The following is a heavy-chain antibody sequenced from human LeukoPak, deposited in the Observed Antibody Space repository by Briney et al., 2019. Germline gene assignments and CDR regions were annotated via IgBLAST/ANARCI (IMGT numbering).Heavy chain of an antibody. J-gene: IGHJ4*02. CDR3: AREGLGELTLDC. D-gene: IGHD3-16*01. CDR2: IIPILGIA. CDR1: GGTFSNYA. V-gene: IGHV1-69*04. Sequence: SVKVSCKTSGGTFSNYAISWVRQAPGQGLEWMGRIIPILGIANYAQKFQGRVTITADKSTSTAYMELRSLRSDDTAVYYCAREGLGELTLDCWGQGTLVTVSS.